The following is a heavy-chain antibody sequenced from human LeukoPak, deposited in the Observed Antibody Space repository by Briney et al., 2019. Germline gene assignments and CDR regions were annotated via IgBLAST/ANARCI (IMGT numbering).Heavy chain of an antibody. Sequence: ASVKVSCKASGYTFTSYGISWVRQAPGQGLEWMGWISAYNGNTNYAQKLQGRVTMTTDTSTSTAYMELRSLRSDDTAVYYCARDFAAAGTEWFDPWGQGTLVTVSS. D-gene: IGHD6-13*01. J-gene: IGHJ5*02. CDR3: ARDFAAAGTEWFDP. CDR1: GYTFTSYG. CDR2: ISAYNGNT. V-gene: IGHV1-18*01.